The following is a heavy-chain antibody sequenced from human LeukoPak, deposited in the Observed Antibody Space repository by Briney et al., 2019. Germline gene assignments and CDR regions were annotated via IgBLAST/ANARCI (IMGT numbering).Heavy chain of an antibody. CDR3: ATCRAQLWCEY. Sequence: GGSLRLSCAASGLTVSSSYMTWVRQAPGEGLEWVSVIYSFGSTYYADSVKGRFTISRDSSKNTLYLQMDSLRAEDTAIYYCATCRAQLWCEYWGQGTLVTVSS. CDR1: GLTVSSSY. V-gene: IGHV3-53*01. D-gene: IGHD4/OR15-4a*01. J-gene: IGHJ4*02. CDR2: IYSFGST.